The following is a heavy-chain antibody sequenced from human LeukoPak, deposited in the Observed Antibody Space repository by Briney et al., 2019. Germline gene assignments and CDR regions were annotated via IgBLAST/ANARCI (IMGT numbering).Heavy chain of an antibody. D-gene: IGHD3-3*01. CDR1: GYTFTGYY. V-gene: IGHV1-2*02. CDR2: INPNSGGT. J-gene: IGHJ4*02. CDR3: ARGGNDFWLLGYFDY. Sequence: ASVKVSCKASGYTFTGYYMHWVRQAPGQGLEWMEWINPNSGGTNYAQKFQGRVTMTRDTSISTAYMELSRLRSDDTAVYYCARGGNDFWLLGYFDYWGQGTLVTVSS.